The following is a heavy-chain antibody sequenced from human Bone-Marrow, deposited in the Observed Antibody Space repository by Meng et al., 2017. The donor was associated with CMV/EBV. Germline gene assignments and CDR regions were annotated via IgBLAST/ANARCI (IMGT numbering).Heavy chain of an antibody. CDR2: IYYSGST. V-gene: IGHV4-59*01. Sequence: SETLSLTCTVSGGSISSYYWSWIRQPPGKGLEWIGYIYYSGSTNYNPSLKSRVTISVDTSKNRFSLKLSSVTAADTAVYYCARAAYYYDSSGPYYFDYWGQGTLVTASS. D-gene: IGHD3-22*01. CDR3: ARAAYYYDSSGPYYFDY. J-gene: IGHJ4*02. CDR1: GGSISSYY.